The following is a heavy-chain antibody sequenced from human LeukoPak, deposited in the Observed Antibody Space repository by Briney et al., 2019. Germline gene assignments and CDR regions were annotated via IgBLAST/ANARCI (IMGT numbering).Heavy chain of an antibody. J-gene: IGHJ3*02. CDR2: ISSSGSTI. Sequence: GGSLRLSCAASGFTFSDYYMSWIRQAPGKGLEWVSYISSSGSTIYYADSVKGRFTISRDNAKNSLYLQMNSLRAEDTALYYCARGRAAFNGDYYDSSGFLEAFDIWGQGTMVTVSS. CDR3: ARGRAAFNGDYYDSSGFLEAFDI. V-gene: IGHV3-11*01. D-gene: IGHD3-22*01. CDR1: GFTFSDYY.